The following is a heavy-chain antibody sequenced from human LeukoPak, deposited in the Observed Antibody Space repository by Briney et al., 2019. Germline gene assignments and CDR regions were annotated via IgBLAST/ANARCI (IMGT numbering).Heavy chain of an antibody. CDR2: ISGYNSKT. CDR3: ARDLIYDFWSGYYSGYYYMDV. Sequence: ASVKVSCKTSGYSFTNYGITWVRQAPGQGLEWMGWISGYNSKTFYAQKFQGRVTMTTDTSTSTAYMELSSLRSEDTAVYYCARDLIYDFWSGYYSGYYYMDVWGKGTTVTVSS. D-gene: IGHD3-3*01. J-gene: IGHJ6*03. V-gene: IGHV1-18*01. CDR1: GYSFTNYG.